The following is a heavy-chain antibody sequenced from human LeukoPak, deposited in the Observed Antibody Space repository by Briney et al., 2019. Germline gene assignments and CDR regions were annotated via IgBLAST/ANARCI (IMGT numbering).Heavy chain of an antibody. V-gene: IGHV3-23*01. CDR1: GFTFSSYA. D-gene: IGHD3-10*01. CDR2: ISGSGGST. Sequence: PGGSLRLSCAASGFTFSSYATSWVRQAPGKGLEWVSAISGSGGSTYYADSVKGRFTIPRDNSKNTLYLQMNSLRAEDTAVYYCAKDAYGSGTNFDYWGQGTPVTVSS. J-gene: IGHJ4*02. CDR3: AKDAYGSGTNFDY.